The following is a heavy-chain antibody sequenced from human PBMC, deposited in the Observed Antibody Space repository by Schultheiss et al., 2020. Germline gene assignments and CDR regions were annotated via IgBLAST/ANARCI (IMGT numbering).Heavy chain of an antibody. V-gene: IGHV4-61*01. CDR1: GGSISSSSYY. CDR3: ARDFAAENYFDY. J-gene: IGHJ4*02. CDR2: IYYSGST. Sequence: WETLSLTCTVSGGSISSSSYYWSWIRQPPGKGLEWIGYIYYSGSTNYNPSLKSRVTISVDTSKNQFSLKLSSVTAADTAVYYCARDFAAENYFDYWGQGTLVTVSS. D-gene: IGHD6-13*01.